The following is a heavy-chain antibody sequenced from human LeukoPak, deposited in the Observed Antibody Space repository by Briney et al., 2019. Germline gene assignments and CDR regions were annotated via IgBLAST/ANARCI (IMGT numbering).Heavy chain of an antibody. J-gene: IGHJ3*02. Sequence: GGSLRLSCAASGFTFSSYGMHWVRQAPGKGLEWVAFIRYDGSNKYYADSVKGRFTISRDNSKNTLYLQMNSLRAEDTAVYYCAKLRAVYSSSWYAFDIWGQGTMVTVSS. CDR3: AKLRAVYSSSWYAFDI. CDR2: IRYDGSNK. CDR1: GFTFSSYG. D-gene: IGHD6-13*01. V-gene: IGHV3-30*02.